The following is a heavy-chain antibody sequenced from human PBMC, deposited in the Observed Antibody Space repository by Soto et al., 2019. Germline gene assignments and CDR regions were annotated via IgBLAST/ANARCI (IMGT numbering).Heavy chain of an antibody. D-gene: IGHD3-3*01. CDR2: IYYSGST. V-gene: IGHV4-39*01. CDR1: GGSISSSSYY. CDR3: ARLATIFGDRFDL. J-gene: IGHJ5*02. Sequence: QLKLQESGPGLVKPSETLSLTCTVSGGSISSSSYYWGWIRQPPGQGLEWIGSIYYSGSTYYNPSLQSRVNISVDTSKNQFSLKLSSVTAADTAVYYCARLATIFGDRFDLWGQGTLVTVSS.